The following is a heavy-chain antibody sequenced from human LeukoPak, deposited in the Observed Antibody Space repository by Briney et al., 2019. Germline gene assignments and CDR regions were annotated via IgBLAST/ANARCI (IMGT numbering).Heavy chain of an antibody. CDR3: ASRHCSGGGCYFAGADPFDY. V-gene: IGHV3-53*01. CDR1: GFTFSSYS. D-gene: IGHD2-15*01. CDR2: IYKGGNK. J-gene: IGHJ4*02. Sequence: PGGSLRLSCAASGFTFSSYSMKWVRQAPGKGLEWVSVIYKGGNKYYIDSVKGRFTISRDTSKNTLYLQMNSLRAEDTAVYYCASRHCSGGGCYFAGADPFDYWGQGTLVTVSS.